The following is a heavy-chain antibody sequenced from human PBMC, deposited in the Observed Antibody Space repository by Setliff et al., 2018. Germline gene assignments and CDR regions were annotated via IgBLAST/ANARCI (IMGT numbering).Heavy chain of an antibody. CDR2: IYCSGST. V-gene: IGHV4-31*03. CDR3: ARDPLTTNRRRAFDI. Sequence: SETLSLTCTVSGGSISSGGYYWSWIRQHPGKGLEWIGYIYCSGSTYYNPSLKSRVTISVDTSKNQFSLKLSSVTAADTAVYYCARDPLTTNRRRAFDIWGQGTMVTVSS. J-gene: IGHJ3*02. D-gene: IGHD4-17*01. CDR1: GGSISSGGYY.